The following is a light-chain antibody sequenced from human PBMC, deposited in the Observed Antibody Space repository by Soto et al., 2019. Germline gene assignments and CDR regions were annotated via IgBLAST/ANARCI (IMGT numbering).Light chain of an antibody. V-gene: IGLV2-14*01. Sequence: QSALTQPASVSGSPGQSITISCTGTSSDVGGYNYVSWYQQHPGKAPRLMISEVSNRPSGVSNRFSGSKSGNTASLTISGLQAEDEADYYCSSYSSITTLVFGGGTKLTVL. CDR1: SSDVGGYNY. CDR2: EVS. J-gene: IGLJ3*02. CDR3: SSYSSITTLV.